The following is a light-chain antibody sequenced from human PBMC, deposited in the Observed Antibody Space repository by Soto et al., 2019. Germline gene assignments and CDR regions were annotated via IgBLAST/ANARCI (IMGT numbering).Light chain of an antibody. V-gene: IGLV2-8*01. J-gene: IGLJ1*01. Sequence: QSVLTQPPSASGSPGQSVAISCTGTSSDVGGYNYVSWYQQHPGKATKLMIYEVNKRPSGVPDRFSGSMSGNTASLTVSGLQAEDEADYYCSSYAGSSNVFGTGTKVTVL. CDR2: EVN. CDR3: SSYAGSSNV. CDR1: SSDVGGYNY.